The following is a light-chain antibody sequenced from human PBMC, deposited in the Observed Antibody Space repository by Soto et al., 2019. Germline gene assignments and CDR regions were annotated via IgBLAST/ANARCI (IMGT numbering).Light chain of an antibody. V-gene: IGLV4-60*03. J-gene: IGLJ1*01. Sequence: QLVLTQSSSASASLGSSVKLTCTLSSGHRTNIIAWHQQQPGNAPRYLMKLESSGSYNKGSGVPDRFSGSSSGADRYLTISNLQSEDEAEYYCETWDTNPRVYGTGTKLTVL. CDR1: SGHRTNI. CDR2: LESSGSY. CDR3: ETWDTNPRV.